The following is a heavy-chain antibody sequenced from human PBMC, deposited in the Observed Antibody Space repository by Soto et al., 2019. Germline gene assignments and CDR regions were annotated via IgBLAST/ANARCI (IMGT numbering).Heavy chain of an antibody. Sequence: ASVKVSCKASGYTFSTYGITWVRQAPGQGLEWMGWTSPYNGNTDYAQNLQGRVTMTTDPSTSTAYMELRSLRSDDSALYFCARDTGKGPLFGVVRTFDYWGQGTLVTVSS. D-gene: IGHD3-3*01. CDR3: ARDTGKGPLFGVVRTFDY. J-gene: IGHJ4*02. CDR2: TSPYNGNT. V-gene: IGHV1-18*01. CDR1: GYTFSTYG.